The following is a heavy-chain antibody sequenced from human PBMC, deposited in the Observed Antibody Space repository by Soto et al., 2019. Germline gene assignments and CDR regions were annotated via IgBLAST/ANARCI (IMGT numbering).Heavy chain of an antibody. D-gene: IGHD6-19*01. J-gene: IGHJ4*02. CDR2: ISGSGGST. CDR1: GFTFSSYA. Sequence: GGSLRLSCAASGFTFSSYAMSWVRQAPGKGLEWVSAISGSGGSTYYADSVKGRFTISRDNSKITLYRQMNSLRADDTPAYYCAQSGSPAKQYSSGWYTAYCGQGTLVTVSS. V-gene: IGHV3-23*01. CDR3: AQSGSPAKQYSSGWYTAY.